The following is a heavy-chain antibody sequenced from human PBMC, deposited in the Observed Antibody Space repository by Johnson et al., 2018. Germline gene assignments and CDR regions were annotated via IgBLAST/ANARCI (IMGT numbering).Heavy chain of an antibody. D-gene: IGHD1-26*01. CDR1: GFIFDTYV. CDR2: IWYDGINK. J-gene: IGHJ3*02. CDR3: AKESGGGRDAFDI. Sequence: VQLVESGGGVVQPGRSLRLSCAASGFIFDTYVMHWVRQAPGKGLEWVAVIWYDGINKYYADSVKGRFTISRDNSKNTLYLQMNSLRAEDTGVYYCAKESGGGRDAFDIWGQGTMVTVSS. V-gene: IGHV3-33*06.